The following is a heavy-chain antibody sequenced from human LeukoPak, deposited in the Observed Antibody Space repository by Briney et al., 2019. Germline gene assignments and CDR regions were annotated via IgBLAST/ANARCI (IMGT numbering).Heavy chain of an antibody. CDR1: GGSISSTNW. Sequence: PSGTLSLTCGVSGGSISSTNWYSWVGQPPGQGLEWIGEISLSGLTYYNPSLKSRVTISVDTSKNQFSLKLSSVTAADTAVYYCARPKGGYCSGGSCYHFDYWGQGTLVTVSS. D-gene: IGHD2-15*01. V-gene: IGHV4-4*02. CDR2: ISLSGLT. CDR3: ARPKGGYCSGGSCYHFDY. J-gene: IGHJ4*02.